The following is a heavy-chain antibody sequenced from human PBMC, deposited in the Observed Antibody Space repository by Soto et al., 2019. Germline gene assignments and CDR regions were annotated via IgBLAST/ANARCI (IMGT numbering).Heavy chain of an antibody. CDR1: GYTFTSYG. CDR3: AREVLRNRTSCYYCGMDV. J-gene: IGHJ6*02. D-gene: IGHD2-2*01. Sequence: QVQLVQSGAEVKEPGASVKVSCKASGYTFTSYGISWVRQAPGQGLEWMGWISAYNGNTNYAQKLQGRVTMTTDTSTSTAYMELRSLRSDVTAVYYCAREVLRNRTSCYYCGMDVWGQGTTVTVSS. CDR2: ISAYNGNT. V-gene: IGHV1-18*01.